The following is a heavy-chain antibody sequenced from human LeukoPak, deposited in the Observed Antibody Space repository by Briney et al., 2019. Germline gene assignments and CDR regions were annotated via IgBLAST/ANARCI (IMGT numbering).Heavy chain of an antibody. D-gene: IGHD3-3*01. Sequence: SVKVSCKASGGTFSSYAISWVRQAPGQGLEWMGGIIPIFSTANYAQKFQGRVTITTDESTSTAYMELSSLRSEDTAVYYCASSRLKYDFWSGYYGYWGQGTLVTVSS. CDR3: ASSRLKYDFWSGYYGY. CDR1: GGTFSSYA. CDR2: IIPIFSTA. J-gene: IGHJ4*02. V-gene: IGHV1-69*05.